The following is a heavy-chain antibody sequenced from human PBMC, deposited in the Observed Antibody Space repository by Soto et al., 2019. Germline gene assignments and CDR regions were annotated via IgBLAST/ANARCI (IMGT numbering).Heavy chain of an antibody. J-gene: IGHJ5*02. CDR1: GGSMNIYTHY. Sequence: ETLSLTCTVSGGSMNIYTHYWAWMRQRPGKGLECIGNIYYSGNTYYNPSLKSRVTISVDTSRNQFSLNLTSVTAADTAVYYCAGHGNAYRHWVDPWGQGTLVTVSS. CDR3: AGHGNAYRHWVDP. D-gene: IGHD4-4*01. CDR2: IYYSGNT. V-gene: IGHV4-39*01.